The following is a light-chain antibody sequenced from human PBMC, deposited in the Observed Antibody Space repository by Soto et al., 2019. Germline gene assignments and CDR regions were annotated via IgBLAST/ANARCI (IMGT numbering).Light chain of an antibody. CDR1: SSDVGDYKY. J-gene: IGLJ2*01. Sequence: QSVLTQPAPVSGSPGQSITISCTGPSSDVGDYKYVSWYQQHPGKAPKLMIYDVSSRPSGVSNRFSGSKSGNTASLTISGLQAEDEADYYCSSYTSRTTVVFGGGTQLTVL. CDR3: SSYTSRTTVV. V-gene: IGLV2-14*01. CDR2: DVS.